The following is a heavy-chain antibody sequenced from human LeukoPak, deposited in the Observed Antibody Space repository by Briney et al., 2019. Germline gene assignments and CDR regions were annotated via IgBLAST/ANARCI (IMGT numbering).Heavy chain of an antibody. CDR1: GVSISSYY. Sequence: SETLSLTCTVSGVSISSYYWSWIRQPPGKGLGWIGYIYYSGSTNFNPSLKGRVTMSVDTSKNQFSLKLSSVTAADTAVYYCARTEYYFDHWGQGTLVTVSS. J-gene: IGHJ4*02. CDR2: IYYSGST. D-gene: IGHD3-10*01. V-gene: IGHV4-59*01. CDR3: ARTEYYFDH.